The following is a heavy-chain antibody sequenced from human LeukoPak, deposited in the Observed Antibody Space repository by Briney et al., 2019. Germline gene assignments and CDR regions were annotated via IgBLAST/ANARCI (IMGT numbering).Heavy chain of an antibody. CDR3: ARGTRGRITMVRGVNPGYMDV. D-gene: IGHD3-10*01. V-gene: IGHV4-34*01. J-gene: IGHJ6*03. Sequence: SETLSLTCAVYGGSFSGYYCSWIRQPPGKGLEWIGEVSHSGSTNYNPSLKSRVTISLDTSKNQFSLKLSSVTAADTAVYYCARGTRGRITMVRGVNPGYMDVWGKGTTVTVSS. CDR2: VSHSGST. CDR1: GGSFSGYY.